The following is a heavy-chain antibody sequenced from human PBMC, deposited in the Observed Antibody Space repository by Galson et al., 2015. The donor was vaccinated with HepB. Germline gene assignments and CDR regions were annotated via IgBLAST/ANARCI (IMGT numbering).Heavy chain of an antibody. Sequence: SLRLSCAAPGFTFDNYWMTWVRQAPGKGLEWVANIKQDGSEKYYVDSVKGRFTISRDNAKNSLYLQMNSLRAGDTAVYYCARDVAVAVVGSFDIWGQGTMVTVSS. CDR3: ARDVAVAVVGSFDI. CDR2: IKQDGSEK. D-gene: IGHD6-19*01. V-gene: IGHV3-7*01. CDR1: GFTFDNYW. J-gene: IGHJ3*02.